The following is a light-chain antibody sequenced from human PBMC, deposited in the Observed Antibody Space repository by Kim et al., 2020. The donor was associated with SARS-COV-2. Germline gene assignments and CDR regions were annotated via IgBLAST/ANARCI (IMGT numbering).Light chain of an antibody. CDR1: SSDVGCFDS. J-gene: IGLJ2*01. V-gene: IGLV2-14*03. CDR2: DVA. Sequence: GQSITISCAGTSSDVGCFDSVSWYQQHPGKAPKLLIYDVAKRPSGVSSRFSAFKSGDTASLIISGLQAEDEANYYCSSYTSSSKVIFGGGTQLTVL. CDR3: SSYTSSSKVI.